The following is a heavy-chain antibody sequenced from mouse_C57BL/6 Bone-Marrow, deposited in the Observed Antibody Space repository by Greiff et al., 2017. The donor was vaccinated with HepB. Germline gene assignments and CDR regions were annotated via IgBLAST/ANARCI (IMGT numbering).Heavy chain of an antibody. CDR1: GYSFTDYN. D-gene: IGHD1-1*01. Sequence: LVESGPELVKPGASVKISCKASGYSFTDYNMNWVKQSNGKSLEWIGVINPNYGTTSYNQKFKGKATLTVDQSSSTAYMQLNSLTSEDSAVYYCARRGTTVVATRRFAYWGQGTLVTVSA. J-gene: IGHJ3*01. V-gene: IGHV1-39*01. CDR2: INPNYGTT. CDR3: ARRGTTVVATRRFAY.